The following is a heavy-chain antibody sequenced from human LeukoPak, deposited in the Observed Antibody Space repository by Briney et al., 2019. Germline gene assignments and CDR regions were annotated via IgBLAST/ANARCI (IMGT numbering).Heavy chain of an antibody. J-gene: IGHJ3*02. CDR1: GFTFSSYW. V-gene: IGHV3-7*01. CDR3: VGERDMGADVGGLDI. CDR2: IKQAGREK. D-gene: IGHD3-3*01. Sequence: GSLVLSCAASGFTFSSYWMTWVRQAPGKGLEWVANIKQAGREKSYVDSVKGRLTISRNNAKNTLYLQMTSLGVEDTAVYHCVGERDMGADVGGLDIWGQGTMVTVSS.